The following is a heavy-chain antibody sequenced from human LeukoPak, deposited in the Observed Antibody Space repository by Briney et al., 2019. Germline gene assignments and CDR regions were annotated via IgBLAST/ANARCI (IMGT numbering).Heavy chain of an antibody. J-gene: IGHJ4*02. Sequence: GGSLRLSCAASGFTFSSYWMHWVRQAPGKGLVCVSRMNNDGSSTIYADSVKGRFTISRDNAKNTLYLQMNSLRAEDTAVYYCARADGSGWLTYWGQGTLVTVSS. D-gene: IGHD6-19*01. V-gene: IGHV3-74*01. CDR2: MNNDGSST. CDR3: ARADGSGWLTY. CDR1: GFTFSSYW.